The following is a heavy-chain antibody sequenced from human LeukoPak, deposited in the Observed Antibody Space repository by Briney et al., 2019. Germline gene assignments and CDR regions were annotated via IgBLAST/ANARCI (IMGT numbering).Heavy chain of an antibody. V-gene: IGHV5-10-1*01. CDR2: IDPSDSYT. D-gene: IGHD2-2*01. CDR1: GYIFTSYW. J-gene: IGHJ6*02. CDR3: ARLGVVVPAAIGGYYYGMDV. Sequence: GESLKISCKGSGYIFTSYWISWVRQMPGKGLEWMGRIDPSDSYTNYSPSFQGHVTISADKSISTAYLQWSSLKASDTAMYYCARLGVVVPAAIGGYYYGMDVWGQGTTVTVSS.